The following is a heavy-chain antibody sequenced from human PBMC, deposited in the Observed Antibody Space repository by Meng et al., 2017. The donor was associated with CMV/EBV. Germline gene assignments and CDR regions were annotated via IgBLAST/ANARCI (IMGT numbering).Heavy chain of an antibody. Sequence: SVKVSCRASGGTFSSYAISWVRQAPGQGLEWMGGIIPILGIANYAQKFQGRVTITADKSTSTAYMELSSLRSEDTAVYYCAGGYYGSGLDYWGQGTLVTVSS. CDR1: GGTFSSYA. J-gene: IGHJ4*02. D-gene: IGHD3-10*01. V-gene: IGHV1-69*10. CDR2: IIPILGIA. CDR3: AGGYYGSGLDY.